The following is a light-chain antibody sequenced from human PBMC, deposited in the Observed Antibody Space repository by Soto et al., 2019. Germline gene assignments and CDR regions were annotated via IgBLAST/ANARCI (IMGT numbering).Light chain of an antibody. V-gene: IGKV1-39*01. CDR3: QQSYSPRLT. Sequence: DIQMTQSPSSLSASVGDRVTITCRASQSISSYLNWYQQKPGKAPKLLIYAASSLQSGVPSRFSGGGSGTDFTLTISSLQPEDFATYYCQQSYSPRLTFGGGTKGDIK. J-gene: IGKJ4*01. CDR2: AAS. CDR1: QSISSY.